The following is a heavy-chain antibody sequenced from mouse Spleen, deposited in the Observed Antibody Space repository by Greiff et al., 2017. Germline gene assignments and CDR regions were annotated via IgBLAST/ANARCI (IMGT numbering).Heavy chain of an antibody. D-gene: IGHD2-5*01. J-gene: IGHJ4*01. V-gene: IGHV1-81*01. CDR2: IYPRSGNT. CDR3: ARKGPPYSNSYAMDY. CDR1: GYTFTSYG. Sequence: VQLQQSGAELGRPGASVKLSCKASGYTFTSYGISWVKQRTGQGLEWIGEIYPRSGNTYYNEKFKGKATLTADKSSSTAYMELRSLTSEDSAVYFCARKGPPYSNSYAMDYWGQGTSVTVSS.